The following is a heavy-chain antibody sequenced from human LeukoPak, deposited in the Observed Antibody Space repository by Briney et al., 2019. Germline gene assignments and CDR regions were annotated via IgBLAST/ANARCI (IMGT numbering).Heavy chain of an antibody. CDR3: ARNAVPYDSSGYYGD. Sequence: SGTLSLTCAVSGGSISSSNWWSWVRQPPGKGLEWIGEIYHSGSTNYNPSLKSRVTISVDKSKNQFSLKLSSVTAADTAVYYCARNAVPYDSSGYYGDWGQGTLVTVSS. CDR1: GGSISSSNW. J-gene: IGHJ4*02. CDR2: IYHSGST. D-gene: IGHD3-22*01. V-gene: IGHV4-4*02.